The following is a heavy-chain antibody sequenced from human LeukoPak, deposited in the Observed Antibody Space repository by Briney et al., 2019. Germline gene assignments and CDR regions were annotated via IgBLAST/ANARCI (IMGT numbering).Heavy chain of an antibody. D-gene: IGHD6-6*01. Sequence: SVKVSCKASGGTFSSYAISWVRQAPGQGLEWMGGIIPIFGTANYAQKFQGRGTITTDESTSTAYMELSSLRSEDTAVYYCARDRRRSSSVLGHYYMDVWGKGTTATVSS. J-gene: IGHJ6*03. V-gene: IGHV1-69*05. CDR2: IIPIFGTA. CDR3: ARDRRRSSSVLGHYYMDV. CDR1: GGTFSSYA.